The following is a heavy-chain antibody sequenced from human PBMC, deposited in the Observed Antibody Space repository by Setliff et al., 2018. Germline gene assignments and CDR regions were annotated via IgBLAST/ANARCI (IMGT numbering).Heavy chain of an antibody. CDR1: GYTLVRNY. V-gene: IGHV1-46*01. Sequence: ASVKVSCKAPGYTLVRNYMYWVRQAPGQGLEWMGIINPGGGSASYADDFQGRVTMTSDTSTSTVFMELTSLRSEDTAVYYCARASQGVSGYGSGSYYYYYGMDVWGQGTTVTVSS. CDR2: INPGGGSA. CDR3: ARASQGVSGYGSGSYYYYYGMDV. D-gene: IGHD3-10*01. J-gene: IGHJ6*02.